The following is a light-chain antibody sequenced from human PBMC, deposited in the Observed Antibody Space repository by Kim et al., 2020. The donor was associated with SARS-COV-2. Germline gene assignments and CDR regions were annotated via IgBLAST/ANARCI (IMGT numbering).Light chain of an antibody. V-gene: IGLV3-1*01. Sequence: SYELTQPPSVSVSPGQTASITCSGDKLGDKYACWYQQKPGQSPVLVIYQDSKRPSGIPERFSGSNSGNTATLTISGTQAMDEADYYCQVWDSSRVFGGGT. J-gene: IGLJ2*01. CDR1: KLGDKY. CDR3: QVWDSSRV. CDR2: QDS.